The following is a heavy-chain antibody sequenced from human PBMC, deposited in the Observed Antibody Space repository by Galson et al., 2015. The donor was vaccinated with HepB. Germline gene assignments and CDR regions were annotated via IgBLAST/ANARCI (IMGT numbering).Heavy chain of an antibody. D-gene: IGHD4-17*01. V-gene: IGHV3-64*04. J-gene: IGHJ5*02. Sequence: SLRLSCAASGFTFSNYAMYWVRQAPGKGLEYVSAISSNADSTYYADSVKGRFTISRDNSKNTLYLQMNSLRAEDTAVYYCARPHGDYGDYYWFDPWGQGTLVTVSS. CDR1: GFTFSNYA. CDR3: ARPHGDYGDYYWFDP. CDR2: ISSNADST.